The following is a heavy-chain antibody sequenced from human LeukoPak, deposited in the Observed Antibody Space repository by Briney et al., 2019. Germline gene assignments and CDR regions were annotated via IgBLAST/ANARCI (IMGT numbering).Heavy chain of an antibody. Sequence: SLRLSCAASGFTFSSYAMHWVRQAPGKGLEWVAVISYDGSNKYYADSVKGRFTISRDNSKNTLYLQMNSLRAEDTAVYYCARDLVIISATHDYWGQGTLVTVSS. CDR2: ISYDGSNK. D-gene: IGHD3-9*01. CDR3: ARDLVIISATHDY. CDR1: GFTFSSYA. J-gene: IGHJ4*02. V-gene: IGHV3-30-3*01.